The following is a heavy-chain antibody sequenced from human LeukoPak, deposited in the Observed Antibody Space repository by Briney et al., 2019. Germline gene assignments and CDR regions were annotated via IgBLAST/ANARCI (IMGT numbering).Heavy chain of an antibody. J-gene: IGHJ3*02. D-gene: IGHD3-22*01. CDR2: ISGSSGII. V-gene: IGHV3-48*01. CDR3: AKDGGVTMIVLVPEAFDI. CDR1: GFTFNTYT. Sequence: PGGSLRLSCAASGFTFNTYTMNWVRQAPGKGLEWVSYISGSSGIIDYADSVRGRFTISRDNAKNSLYLQMNSLRAEDTAVYYCAKDGGVTMIVLVPEAFDIWGQGTMVTVSS.